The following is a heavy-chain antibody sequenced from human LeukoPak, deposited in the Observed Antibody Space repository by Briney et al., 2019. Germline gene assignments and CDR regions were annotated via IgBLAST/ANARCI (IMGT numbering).Heavy chain of an antibody. CDR2: INPNSGGT. D-gene: IGHD6-13*01. CDR1: GYTFTGYY. Sequence: ASVKVSCKASGYTFTGYYMHWVRQAPGQGLEWMGWINPNSGGTNYAQKFQGRVTMTRDTSISTAYMELSRLRSDDTAVYYCARDLYPSVAGNTLFDYWGQGTLVTVSS. J-gene: IGHJ4*02. CDR3: ARDLYPSVAGNTLFDY. V-gene: IGHV1-2*02.